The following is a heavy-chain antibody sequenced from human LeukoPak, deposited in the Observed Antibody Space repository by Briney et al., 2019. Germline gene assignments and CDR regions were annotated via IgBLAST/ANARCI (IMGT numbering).Heavy chain of an antibody. J-gene: IGHJ4*02. V-gene: IGHV3-53*01. Sequence: PGGSLRLSCAASGFSVSNNFMTWVRQAPGKGLEWVSAIYSDGTTYYADSVTGRFTISRDNAKNTLYLQMNSLRGEDTAVYYCAGDPPPATGTQTGDCWGQGTLVTVSS. CDR3: AGDPPPATGTQTGDC. CDR1: GFSVSNNF. D-gene: IGHD6-13*01. CDR2: IYSDGTT.